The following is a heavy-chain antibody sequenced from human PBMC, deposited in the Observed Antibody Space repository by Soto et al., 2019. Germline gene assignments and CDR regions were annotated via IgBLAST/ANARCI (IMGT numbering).Heavy chain of an antibody. Sequence: QVQLQESGPGLVKPSQTLSLTCTVSGGSISSGGYYWSWIRQHPGKGLEWIGYIYYSGSTYYDPSLKSRVTISVDPSKNLFSLKLSSVTAADTAVYYCARLPTEQWAAAGTFDYWGQGTLVTVSS. CDR2: IYYSGST. J-gene: IGHJ4*02. CDR1: GGSISSGGYY. CDR3: ARLPTEQWAAAGTFDY. D-gene: IGHD6-13*01. V-gene: IGHV4-31*03.